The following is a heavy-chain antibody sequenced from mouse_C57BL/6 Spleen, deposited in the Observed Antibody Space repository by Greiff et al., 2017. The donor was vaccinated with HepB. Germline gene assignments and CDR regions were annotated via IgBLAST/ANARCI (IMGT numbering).Heavy chain of an antibody. Sequence: EVKLMESGEGLVKPGGSLKLSCAASGFTFSSYAMSWVRQTPEKRLEWVAYISSGGDYIYYADTVKGRFTLSRDNARNTLYLQMSSLKSEDTAMYYCTRDGYYGGAMDYWGQGTSVTVSS. D-gene: IGHD2-3*01. CDR3: TRDGYYGGAMDY. CDR1: GFTFSSYA. V-gene: IGHV5-9-1*02. CDR2: ISSGGDYI. J-gene: IGHJ4*01.